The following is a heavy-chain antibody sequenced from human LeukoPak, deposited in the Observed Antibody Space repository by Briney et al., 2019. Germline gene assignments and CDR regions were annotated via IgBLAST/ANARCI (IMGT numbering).Heavy chain of an antibody. CDR3: ARVYCCVSERYYNAC. J-gene: IGHJ4*02. V-gene: IGHV3-30*03. CDR1: VLTFSSYG. Sequence: GGSLRLPCAASVLTFSSYGIHWVRQAPGKGLEWVAVISYDGSNKYYADSVKGRFTISRDNAKNSLYLQMNSLRAEDTAVYYCARVYCCVSERYYNACWGQGALVTVSS. D-gene: IGHD3-10*01. CDR2: ISYDGSNK.